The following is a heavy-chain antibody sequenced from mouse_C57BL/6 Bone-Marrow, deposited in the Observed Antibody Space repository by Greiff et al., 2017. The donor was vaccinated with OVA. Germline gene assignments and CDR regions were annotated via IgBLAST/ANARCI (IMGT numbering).Heavy chain of an antibody. Sequence: VQLKESVAELVRPGASVKLSCTASGFNIKNTYMHWVKQRPEQGLEWIGRIDPANGNTKYAPKFQGKATITADTSSNTAYLQLSSLTSEDTAIYYCARQLRLRGGAMDYWGQGTSVTVSS. D-gene: IGHD3-2*02. J-gene: IGHJ4*01. V-gene: IGHV14-3*01. CDR1: GFNIKNTY. CDR3: ARQLRLRGGAMDY. CDR2: IDPANGNT.